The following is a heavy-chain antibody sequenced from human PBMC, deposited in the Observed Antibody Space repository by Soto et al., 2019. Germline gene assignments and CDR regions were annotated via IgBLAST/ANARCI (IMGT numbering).Heavy chain of an antibody. J-gene: IGHJ6*02. D-gene: IGHD3-10*01. CDR3: ARATLWFGRLMDV. Sequence: SETLSLTCTVSGGSISSYYWSWIRQPPGKGLEWIGYIYYSGSTNYNPSLKSRVTISVDTSKNQFSLKLSSVTAADTAVYYCARATLWFGRLMDVWGQGTTVTVS. CDR2: IYYSGST. V-gene: IGHV4-59*01. CDR1: GGSISSYY.